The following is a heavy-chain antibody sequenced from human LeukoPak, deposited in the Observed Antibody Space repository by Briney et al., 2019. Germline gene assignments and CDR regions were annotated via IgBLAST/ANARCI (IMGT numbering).Heavy chain of an antibody. CDR1: GFTFGDYV. CDR3: TRDRVYSYGPGRYFDY. J-gene: IGHJ4*02. D-gene: IGHD5-18*01. V-gene: IGHV3-49*03. CDR2: IRSKDYGGTT. Sequence: GRSLRLSCTASGFTFGDYVMSWFRQAPGKGLEWVGFIRSKDYGGTTEYAASVKGRFTISRDDSKSIAYLQMNSLKTEDTAVYYCTRDRVYSYGPGRYFDYWGQGTLVSV.